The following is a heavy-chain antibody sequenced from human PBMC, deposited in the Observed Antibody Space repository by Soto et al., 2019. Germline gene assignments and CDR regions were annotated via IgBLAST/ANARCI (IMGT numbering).Heavy chain of an antibody. D-gene: IGHD5-12*01. J-gene: IGHJ3*02. CDR3: ARERWVRPGGGGTEPLDI. V-gene: IGHV1-46*03. CDR2: INPNGGST. Sequence: QVQLVQSGAEVEKPGASVKISCKASGYSFTSQYVHWVRQAPGQGLEWMGIINPNGGSTTYAQKCKGRGTRPRDPATSTVHRGLSSLTPGGTAFYFCARERWVRPGGGGTEPLDIWGQGTMVTVAS. CDR1: GYSFTSQY.